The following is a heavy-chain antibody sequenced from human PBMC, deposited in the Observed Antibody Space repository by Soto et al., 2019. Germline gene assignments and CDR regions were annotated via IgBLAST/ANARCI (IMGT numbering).Heavy chain of an antibody. CDR3: ARDLGRFDGSGSYYPTWFDP. CDR1: GYRFTNYG. Sequence: QVQLVQSGTEVKKPGASVKVSCEASGYRFTNYGITWVRQAPGQGLEWMGWISGGNVKTKYAQNVLGILTMTTETSTSTAYMELRSLRSDDTAMYNCARDLGRFDGSGSYYPTWFDPWGQGILVIVSS. J-gene: IGHJ5*02. V-gene: IGHV1-18*01. CDR2: ISGGNVKT. D-gene: IGHD3-22*01.